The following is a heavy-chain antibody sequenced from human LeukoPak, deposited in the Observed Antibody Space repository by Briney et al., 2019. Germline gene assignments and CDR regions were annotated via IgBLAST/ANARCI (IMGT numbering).Heavy chain of an antibody. V-gene: IGHV3-11*01. CDR1: GFTFSDYY. CDR3: SRATGPARINKRFDP. J-gene: IGHJ5*02. Sequence: GGSLRLSCAASGFTFSDYYMSWIRQAPGKGLEWVSYISSSGSTIYYADSVKGRFTISRDNAKNSLYLQMNSLRAEDTAVYYCSRATGPARINKRFDPWGQGTLVTVSS. CDR2: ISSSGSTI. D-gene: IGHD4-17*01.